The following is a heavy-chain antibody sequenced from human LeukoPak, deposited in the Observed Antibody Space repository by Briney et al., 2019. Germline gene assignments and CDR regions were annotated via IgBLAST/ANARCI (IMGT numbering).Heavy chain of an antibody. CDR3: AREYYYDSSEAFDI. D-gene: IGHD3-22*01. J-gene: IGHJ3*02. Sequence: GGSLRLSCAASGFTFSSYSMNWVRQAPGKGLEWVSSISTSSSYIYYADSLKGRFTISRDNAKDSLYLQMNSLRAEDTAVYYCAREYYYDSSEAFDIWGQGTMVTVSS. V-gene: IGHV3-21*01. CDR1: GFTFSSYS. CDR2: ISTSSSYI.